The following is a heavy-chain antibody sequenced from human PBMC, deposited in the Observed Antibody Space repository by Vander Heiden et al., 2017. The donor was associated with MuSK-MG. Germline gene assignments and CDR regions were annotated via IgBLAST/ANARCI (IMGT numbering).Heavy chain of an antibody. Sequence: QVQLVQSGAEVKKPGSSVKVSCKASGGTFSSYGFSWVRQVPGQGLEWLGEIIPILGVANYAQTFQGRVTITADESTSTAYMELSSLRSEDTAVYFCASQLGYCSGTSCYGFYYFDYWGQGTLVTVSS. CDR1: GGTFSSYG. J-gene: IGHJ4*02. CDR2: IIPILGVA. D-gene: IGHD2-2*01. V-gene: IGHV1-69*04. CDR3: ASQLGYCSGTSCYGFYYFDY.